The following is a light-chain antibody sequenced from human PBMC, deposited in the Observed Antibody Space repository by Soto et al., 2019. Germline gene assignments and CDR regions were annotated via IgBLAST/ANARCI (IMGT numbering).Light chain of an antibody. CDR2: LGS. V-gene: IGKV2-28*01. J-gene: IGKJ3*01. Sequence: DIVMTQSPLSLPVTPGEPASISCRSSESLLHVSGYNYLDWYLQKPGQSPQLLIYLGSYRASGVPDRFSGSGSGTDFTLEISRVEAEDVGIYYCMQGLHGLQYTFGPGTRVDVK. CDR1: ESLLHVSGYNY. CDR3: MQGLHGLQYT.